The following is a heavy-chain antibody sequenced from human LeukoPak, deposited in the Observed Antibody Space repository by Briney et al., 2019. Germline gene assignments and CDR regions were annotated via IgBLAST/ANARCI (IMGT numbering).Heavy chain of an antibody. D-gene: IGHD1-26*01. V-gene: IGHV4-59*01. J-gene: IGHJ4*02. Sequence: SKTLSLTCTVSGGSINYYYWSWIRQPPGKGLEWIGYVYYTGNTNYNPSLKSRVTMSVDTSKNQFSLKLSSVTAADTAIYYCARLGSYFDYWGQGTLVTVSS. CDR1: GGSINYYY. CDR3: ARLGSYFDY. CDR2: VYYTGNT.